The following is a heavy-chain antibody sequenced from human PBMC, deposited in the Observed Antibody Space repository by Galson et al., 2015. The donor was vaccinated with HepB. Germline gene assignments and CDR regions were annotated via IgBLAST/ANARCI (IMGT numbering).Heavy chain of an antibody. D-gene: IGHD6-25*01. V-gene: IGHV3-7*03. CDR1: GFTFPNSW. J-gene: IGHJ4*02. Sequence: SLRLSCAVSGFTFPNSWMTWVRQAPDGGPEWVANMNQDGSQKNYLDSVKGRFTISRDNAKNSLYLQMNSLRAEDTAVYYCAKNSRDFDYWGQGTLVTVSS. CDR3: AKNSRDFDY. CDR2: MNQDGSQK.